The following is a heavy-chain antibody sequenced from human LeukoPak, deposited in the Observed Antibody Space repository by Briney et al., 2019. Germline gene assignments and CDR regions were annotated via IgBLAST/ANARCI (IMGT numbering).Heavy chain of an antibody. J-gene: IGHJ4*02. Sequence: SETLSLTCTVSGGSISSGGYYWSWIRQHPGKGLEWIGYIYYSGSTYYNPSLKSRVTISVDTSKNQFSLKLSSVTAADTAVYYCASYYDSSGYRDYYFDYWGQGTLVTVSS. CDR1: GGSISSGGYY. CDR3: ASYYDSSGYRDYYFDY. D-gene: IGHD3-22*01. CDR2: IYYSGST. V-gene: IGHV4-31*03.